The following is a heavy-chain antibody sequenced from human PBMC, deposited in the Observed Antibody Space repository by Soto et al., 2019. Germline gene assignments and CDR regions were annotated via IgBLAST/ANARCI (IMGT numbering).Heavy chain of an antibody. CDR2: IYYSGST. V-gene: IGHV4-31*03. CDR3: ARNSGSYYWVFDY. CDR1: GGSISSGGYY. D-gene: IGHD1-26*01. Sequence: QVQLQESGPGLVKPSQTLSLTCTVSGGSISSGGYYWSWIRQHPGKGLEWIGYIYYSGSTYYNPSLNSRVXXSXAXXNNQFSLKLSSVTAADTAVYYCARNSGSYYWVFDYWGQGTLVTVSS. J-gene: IGHJ4*02.